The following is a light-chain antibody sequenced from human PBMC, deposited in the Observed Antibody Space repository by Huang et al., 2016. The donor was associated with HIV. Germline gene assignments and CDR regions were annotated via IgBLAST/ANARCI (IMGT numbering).Light chain of an antibody. J-gene: IGKJ1*01. CDR1: QDISNF. CDR2: AAS. CDR3: LQHDNYRTSTST. Sequence: DIQMTQSPSAMSASVGDRVTITCRASQDISNFLAWFQQKPGKVPRRLIFAASTLQSGVPSRFSGSGSGTEFTLTISSLQPEDFATYFCLQHDNYRTSTSTFGQGTKVEIK. V-gene: IGKV1-17*03.